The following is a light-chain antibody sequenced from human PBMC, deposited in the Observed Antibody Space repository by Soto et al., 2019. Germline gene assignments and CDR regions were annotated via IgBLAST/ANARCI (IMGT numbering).Light chain of an antibody. CDR1: NLGSKN. J-gene: IGLJ2*01. V-gene: IGLV3-9*01. CDR2: SDI. CDR3: QVWDSSTVV. Sequence: SYELTQPLSVSVALGQTARITCGGNNLGSKNVHWYQQKPGQAPVLVIYSDINRPSGIPERFSGSNSGNTATLTISRAQVGDEADYYCQVWDSSTVVFGGGTKLTVL.